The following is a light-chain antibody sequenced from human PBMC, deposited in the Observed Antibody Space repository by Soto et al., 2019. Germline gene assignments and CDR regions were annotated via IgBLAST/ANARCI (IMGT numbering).Light chain of an antibody. CDR1: QSISSW. CDR2: KAS. CDR3: QHYNSYSEA. V-gene: IGKV1-5*03. Sequence: IQVTQSPSTLSASVGDRVTITCRASQSISSWLAWYQQKPGKAPKLLIYKASTLKSGVPSRFSGSGSGTEFTLTISSLQPDDFATYYCQHYNSYSEAFGQVTKVDIK. J-gene: IGKJ1*01.